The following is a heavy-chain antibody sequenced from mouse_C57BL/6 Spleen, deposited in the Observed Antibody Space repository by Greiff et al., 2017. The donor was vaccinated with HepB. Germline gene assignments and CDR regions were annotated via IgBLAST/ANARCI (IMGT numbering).Heavy chain of an antibody. CDR1: GYTFTSYW. Sequence: KESCKASGYTFTSYWMQWVKQRPGQGLEWIGEIDPSDSYTNYNQKFKGKATLTVDTSSSTAYMQLSSLTSEDSAVYYCARRYYGSSYGNYFDYWGQGTTLTVSS. CDR2: IDPSDSYT. CDR3: ARRYYGSSYGNYFDY. D-gene: IGHD1-1*01. J-gene: IGHJ2*01. V-gene: IGHV1-50*01.